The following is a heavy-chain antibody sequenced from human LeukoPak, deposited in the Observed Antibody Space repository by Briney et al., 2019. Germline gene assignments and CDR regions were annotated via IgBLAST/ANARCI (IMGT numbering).Heavy chain of an antibody. J-gene: IGHJ4*02. CDR2: INHSGGT. V-gene: IGHV4-34*01. CDR1: GGSFSGYY. Sequence: SETLSLTCAVYGGSFSGYYWSWIRQPPGKGLEWIGEINHSGGTNYNPSLKSRVTISVDTSKNQFSLKLSSVTAADTAVYYCARGRKHSRDFDYWGQGTLVTVSS. D-gene: IGHD3-22*01. CDR3: ARGRKHSRDFDY.